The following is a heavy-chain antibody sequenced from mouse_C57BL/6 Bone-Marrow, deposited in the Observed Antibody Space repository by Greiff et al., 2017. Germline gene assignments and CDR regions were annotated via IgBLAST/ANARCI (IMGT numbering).Heavy chain of an antibody. CDR2: IYPGSGST. CDR1: GYTFTSYW. D-gene: IGHD2-1*01. CDR3: ARGYGNYEDY. V-gene: IGHV1-55*01. Sequence: VQLQQPGAELVKPGASVKMSCKASGYTFTSYWITWVKQRPGQGLEWIGDIYPGSGSTNYNEKFKSKATLTVDTSSSTAYMQHSSLTSEDAAVYYCARGYGNYEDYWGQGTTLTVSS. J-gene: IGHJ2*01.